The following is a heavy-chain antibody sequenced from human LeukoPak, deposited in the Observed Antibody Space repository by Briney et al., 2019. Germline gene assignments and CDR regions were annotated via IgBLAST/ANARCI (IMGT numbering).Heavy chain of an antibody. CDR3: ARALADSSGYYSHFDS. CDR1: GGSISSYY. J-gene: IGHJ4*02. D-gene: IGHD3-22*01. Sequence: SETLSLTCTVSGGSISSYYWSWIRQPAGKGLEWIGRVYTSGSTNYNPSLKSRVTMSVDTSKNQFSLKVTSVTAADTAVYYCARALADSSGYYSHFDSWGQGTLVTVSS. V-gene: IGHV4-4*07. CDR2: VYTSGST.